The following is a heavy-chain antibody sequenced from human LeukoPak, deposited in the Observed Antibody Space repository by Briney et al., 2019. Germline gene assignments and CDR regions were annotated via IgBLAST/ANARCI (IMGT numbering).Heavy chain of an antibody. J-gene: IGHJ3*01. V-gene: IGHV2-70*11. CDR3: ARTRVSIVGDPGDDSFDL. Sequence: SGPALVKPTQTLTLTRTFSGFSLSTTGMCVSWIRQPPGKALEWLPRIAWEGDKYYNTALKTGLTISGDTSGNQVVLIMTNVDPVDTATYYCARTRVSIVGDPGDDSFDLWGQGTTVTVS. D-gene: IGHD1-26*01. CDR2: IAWEGDK. CDR1: GFSLSTTGMC.